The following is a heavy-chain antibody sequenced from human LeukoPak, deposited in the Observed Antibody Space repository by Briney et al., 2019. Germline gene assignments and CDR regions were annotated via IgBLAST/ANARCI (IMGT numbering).Heavy chain of an antibody. V-gene: IGHV3-21*01. CDR1: GFTFSNDA. CDR3: ARDRGDGLDY. D-gene: IGHD5-24*01. J-gene: IGHJ4*02. CDR2: ISSSSSYI. Sequence: GGSLRLSCAASGFTFSNDAMNWVRQAPGKGLEWVSSISSSSSYIYYADSVKGRFTISRDNAKNSLYLQMNSLRAEDTAVYYCARDRGDGLDYWGQGTLVTVSS.